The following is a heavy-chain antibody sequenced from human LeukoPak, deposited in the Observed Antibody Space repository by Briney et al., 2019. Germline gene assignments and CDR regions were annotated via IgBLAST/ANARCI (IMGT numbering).Heavy chain of an antibody. J-gene: IGHJ4*02. D-gene: IGHD5-18*01. CDR1: GYTFTSHG. Sequence: ASVKVSCKASGYTFTSHGTSWVRQAPGQGLEWMGWVSTYNGNTNYVPKYQGRVTMTTDTSTSTAYMELRSLRSDDTAVYYCARDVDTATDQINDYWGQGTLVTVSS. CDR2: VSTYNGNT. CDR3: ARDVDTATDQINDY. V-gene: IGHV1-18*04.